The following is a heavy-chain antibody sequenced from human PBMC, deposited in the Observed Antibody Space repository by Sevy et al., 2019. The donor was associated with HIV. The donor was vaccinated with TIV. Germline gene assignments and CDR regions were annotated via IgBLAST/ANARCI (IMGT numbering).Heavy chain of an antibody. Sequence: GGSLRLSCAASGFTFSSYSMNWVRQAPGKGLEWVSSISSSSTYIYYADSVKGRFTISRDNAKNSLYLQMNSLRGEDTAVYYCAGPDDSSGYYIEYFQHWGQGTLVTVSS. D-gene: IGHD3-22*01. CDR3: AGPDDSSGYYIEYFQH. CDR2: ISSSSTYI. V-gene: IGHV3-21*01. CDR1: GFTFSSYS. J-gene: IGHJ1*01.